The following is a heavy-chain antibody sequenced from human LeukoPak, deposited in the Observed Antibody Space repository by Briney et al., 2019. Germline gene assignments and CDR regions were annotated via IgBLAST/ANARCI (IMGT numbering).Heavy chain of an antibody. CDR1: GGSISSYY. V-gene: IGHV4-4*09. CDR3: ARLGSGSSGWYP. J-gene: IGHJ4*02. CDR2: IYTSGST. D-gene: IGHD6-19*01. Sequence: SETLSLTCAVSGGSISSYYWSWIRQPPGKGLEWIGYIYTSGSTNYNPSLKSRVTISVDTSKNQFSLKLSSVTAADTAAYYCARLGSGSSGWYPWGQGTLVTVSS.